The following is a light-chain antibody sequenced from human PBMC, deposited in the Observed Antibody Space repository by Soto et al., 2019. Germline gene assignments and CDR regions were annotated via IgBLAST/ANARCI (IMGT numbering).Light chain of an antibody. CDR3: QQYNKLPLT. V-gene: IGKV3-15*01. J-gene: IGKJ4*01. CDR2: GAS. Sequence: EIVMTQSPNTLSVSPGERAALSCRASLSVSSNLAWYQQKPGQTSRLLIYGASTRATGIPAMFSGSGSGTEFSLTISSLQSEDFAVYYCQQYNKLPLTFGGGTKVEIK. CDR1: LSVSSN.